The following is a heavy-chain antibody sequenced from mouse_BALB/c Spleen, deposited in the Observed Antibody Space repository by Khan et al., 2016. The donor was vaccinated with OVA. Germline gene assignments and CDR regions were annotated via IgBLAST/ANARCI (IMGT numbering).Heavy chain of an antibody. V-gene: IGHV3-6*02. CDR1: GYSITSAYC. D-gene: IGHD1-1*01. CDR3: ARGGVVVPYWSFDV. J-gene: IGHJ1*01. Sequence: EVELVESGPGLVKPSQSLSLTCSVTGYSITSAYCWNWIRQFPGNKLEWMGYISSAGSNNYNPYLKNRISIPRDTSPNQFFLKLNSVTTEDPDPYYCARGGVVVPYWSFDVWGAGTTVTVSS. CDR2: ISSAGSN.